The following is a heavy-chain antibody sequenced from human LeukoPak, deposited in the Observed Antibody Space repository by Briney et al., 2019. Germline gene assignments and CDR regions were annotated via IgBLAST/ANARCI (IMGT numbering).Heavy chain of an antibody. CDR3: AKIPGDGYNSGSDY. J-gene: IGHJ4*02. CDR2: ISWNSGSI. Sequence: GRSLRLSCAASGFTFDDYAMHWVRQAPGKGLEWVSGISWNSGSIGYADSVKGRFTISRDNAKNSLYLQMNSLRAEDTALYYCAKIPGDGYNSGSDYWGQGTLVTVSS. D-gene: IGHD5-24*01. CDR1: GFTFDDYA. V-gene: IGHV3-9*01.